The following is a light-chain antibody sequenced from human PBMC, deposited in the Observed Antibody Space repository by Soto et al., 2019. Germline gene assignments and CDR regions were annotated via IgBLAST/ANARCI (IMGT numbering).Light chain of an antibody. Sequence: QSVLTQSASASASLGASVKLTCTLTSGHSSYAIAWHQQQPEKGPRYLMKVNSDGSHRKGDGTPDRFSGSSSGAERYLTISSLKSEDEADYYSQNWGTGMPVFGGGTKLTVL. CDR3: QNWGTGMPV. CDR2: VNSDGSH. J-gene: IGLJ2*01. CDR1: SGHSSYA. V-gene: IGLV4-69*01.